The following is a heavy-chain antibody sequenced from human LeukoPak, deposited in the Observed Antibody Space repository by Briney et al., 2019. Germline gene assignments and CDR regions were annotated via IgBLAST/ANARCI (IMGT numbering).Heavy chain of an antibody. V-gene: IGHV4-59*01. CDR2: IYYSGST. CDR3: ARSSGGRWYYYYMDV. D-gene: IGHD2-15*01. J-gene: IGHJ6*03. CDR1: GGSISSYY. Sequence: PSETLSLTCTVSGGSISSYYWSWIRQPPGKGLEWIGYIYYSGSTNYNPSLKSRVTISVDTSKNQFSLKLSSVTAADTAVYYCARSSGGRWYYYYMDVWGKGTTVTVSS.